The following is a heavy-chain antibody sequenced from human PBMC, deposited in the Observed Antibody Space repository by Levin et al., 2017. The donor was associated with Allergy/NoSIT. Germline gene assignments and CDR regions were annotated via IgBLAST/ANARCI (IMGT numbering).Heavy chain of an antibody. CDR3: ARGGQANYYDSSGYDH. CDR1: GGTFSSYA. Sequence: PGESLKISCKASGGTFSSYAISWVRQAPGQGLEWMGGIIPIFGTANYAQKFQGRVTITADESTSTAYMELSSLRSEDTAVYYCARGGQANYYDSSGYDHWGQGTLVTVSS. D-gene: IGHD3-22*01. CDR2: IIPIFGTA. V-gene: IGHV1-69*01. J-gene: IGHJ4*02.